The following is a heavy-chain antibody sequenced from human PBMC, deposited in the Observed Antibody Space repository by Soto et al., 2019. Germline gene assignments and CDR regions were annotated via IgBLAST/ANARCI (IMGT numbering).Heavy chain of an antibody. V-gene: IGHV4-59*01. J-gene: IGHJ6*02. Sequence: SETLSLTCTVSGGSISSYYWSWIRQPPGKGLEWIGYIYYSGSTNCNPSLKSRVTISVDTSKNQFSLKLSSVTAADTAVYYCARAKAAAGNWDYYYYYGMDVWGQGTTVTVSS. CDR1: GGSISSYY. CDR2: IYYSGST. D-gene: IGHD6-13*01. CDR3: ARAKAAAGNWDYYYYYGMDV.